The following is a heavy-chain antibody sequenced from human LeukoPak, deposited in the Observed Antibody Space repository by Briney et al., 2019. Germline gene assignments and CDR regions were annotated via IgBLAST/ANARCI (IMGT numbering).Heavy chain of an antibody. V-gene: IGHV3-30*18. CDR3: AKDDILTGYYYYYGMDV. Sequence: GGSLRLSCAASGFTFSSYGMHWVRQAPGKGLEWVAVISYDGSNKYYADSVKGRFTISRDSSKNTLYLQMNSLRAEDTAVYYCAKDDILTGYYYYYGMDVWGKGTTVTVSS. CDR2: ISYDGSNK. CDR1: GFTFSSYG. J-gene: IGHJ6*04. D-gene: IGHD3-9*01.